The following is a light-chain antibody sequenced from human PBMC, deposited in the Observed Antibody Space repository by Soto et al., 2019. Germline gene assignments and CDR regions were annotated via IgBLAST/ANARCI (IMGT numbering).Light chain of an antibody. V-gene: IGKV1-8*01. CDR2: AAS. Sequence: AIRMTQSPSSLSASTGDRVTITCRASQGISSYLAWYQQKPGKAPKLLIYAASTLQSGVPSRFSGSGSGTDFTLTISCLQSEDFAPYYCQQYYSYPFTFGPGTKVYIK. CDR1: QGISSY. CDR3: QQYYSYPFT. J-gene: IGKJ3*01.